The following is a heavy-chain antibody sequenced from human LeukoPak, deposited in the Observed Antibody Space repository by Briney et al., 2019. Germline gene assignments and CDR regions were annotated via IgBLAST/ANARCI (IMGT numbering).Heavy chain of an antibody. V-gene: IGHV3-53*01. CDR2: FYSANT. J-gene: IGHJ4*02. CDR3: ARGVVGTIPLDY. D-gene: IGHD1-26*01. CDR1: GSTVSSNY. Sequence: GRSLRPSCVAAGSTVSSNYMSWVGQAPGNGLEWLSLFYSANTYYADSVKGRLTISRDNSKNTLYLQMNSLRAEDTAVYYCARGVVGTIPLDYWGQGTLVTVSS.